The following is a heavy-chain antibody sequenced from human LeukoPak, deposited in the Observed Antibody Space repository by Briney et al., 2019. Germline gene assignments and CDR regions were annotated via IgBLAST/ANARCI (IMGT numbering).Heavy chain of an antibody. Sequence: PSETLSLTCTVSGGSISSSSYYWGWIRQPPGKGLEWIGSIYYSGSTYYSPSLKSRVTISVDTSKNKFSLKLSSVTAADTAVYYCARDWGYCINGVCYAFDYWGQGTLVTVSS. J-gene: IGHJ4*02. CDR2: IYYSGST. D-gene: IGHD2-8*01. CDR3: ARDWGYCINGVCYAFDY. CDR1: GGSISSSSYY. V-gene: IGHV4-39*02.